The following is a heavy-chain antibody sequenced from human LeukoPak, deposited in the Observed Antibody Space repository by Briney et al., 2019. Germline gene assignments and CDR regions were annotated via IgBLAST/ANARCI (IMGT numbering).Heavy chain of an antibody. J-gene: IGHJ4*02. CDR1: GYTLTSYD. CDR2: MNPNSGNT. CDR3: ARGVVKGGWYHLFDY. V-gene: IGHV1-8*03. D-gene: IGHD6-19*01. Sequence: ASVKVSCKASGYTLTSYDINWVRQATGQGLEWMRWMNPNSGNTGYAQKFQGRVTITRNTSISTAYMELSSLRSEDTAMYYCARGVVKGGWYHLFDYWGQGTLVTVSS.